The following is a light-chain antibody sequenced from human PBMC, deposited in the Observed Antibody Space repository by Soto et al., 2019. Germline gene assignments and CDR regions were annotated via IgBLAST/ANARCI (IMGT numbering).Light chain of an antibody. Sequence: QAVVTQEPSLTVSPGGTVTLTCGSSTGTVTSGHYPYWFQQRPGQAPRTLIYDTSNKHSWTPARFSGSLLGGKAALTLSGAQPEDEADYYCLLSYSHTPGVFGGGTKLTVL. CDR1: TGTVTSGHY. CDR3: LLSYSHTPGV. J-gene: IGLJ3*02. V-gene: IGLV7-46*01. CDR2: DTS.